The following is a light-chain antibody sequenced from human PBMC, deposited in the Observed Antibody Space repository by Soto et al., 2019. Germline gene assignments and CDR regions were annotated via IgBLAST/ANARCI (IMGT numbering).Light chain of an antibody. CDR3: REYCYTGLS. V-gene: IGKV3-20*01. Sequence: EIVLTHSPGTLSLSPGETVTLSCRASQSISSNYVAWFQHKPGQAPRLLIYGASSRAPAIPERFSDSESGTKLSRTIITLEPEYFAVFFCREYCYTGLSFGGGTKVEIK. CDR2: GAS. CDR1: QSISSNY. J-gene: IGKJ4*01.